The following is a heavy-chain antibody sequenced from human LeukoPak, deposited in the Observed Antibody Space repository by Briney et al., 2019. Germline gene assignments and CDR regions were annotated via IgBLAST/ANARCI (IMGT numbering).Heavy chain of an antibody. J-gene: IGHJ4*02. CDR1: GGSITNSNCY. V-gene: IGHV4-39*07. Sequence: SETLSLTCTVSGGSITNSNCYWGWIRQPPGEGLEWIGEVHLSGRTNYNPSLESRVTMSVDMSENHISLKLTSVTAADTAVYYCAREGGPYRPLDYSGQGTLVTVSS. CDR2: VHLSGRT. CDR3: AREGGPYRPLDY.